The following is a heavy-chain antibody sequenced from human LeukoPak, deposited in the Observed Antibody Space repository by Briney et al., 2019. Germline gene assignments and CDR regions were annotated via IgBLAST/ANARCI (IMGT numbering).Heavy chain of an antibody. V-gene: IGHV4-38-2*01. D-gene: IGHD3-22*01. CDR2: IYHTGST. CDR1: GYSISSGYY. J-gene: IGHJ4*02. CDR3: ASGGTAVVMALTYYFDT. Sequence: SETLSLTCAVSGYSISSGYYWGWIRQPPGKGLEWIGSIYHTGSTYYNPSLQSRVTISLDSPKNQFSLKLISVTAADTAVYYCASGGTAVVMALTYYFDTWGQGTPVTVSS.